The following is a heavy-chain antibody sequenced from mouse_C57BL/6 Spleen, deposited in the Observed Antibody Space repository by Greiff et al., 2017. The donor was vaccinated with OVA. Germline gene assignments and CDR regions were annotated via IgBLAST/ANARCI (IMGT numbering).Heavy chain of an antibody. D-gene: IGHD1-1*02. CDR1: GFTFSDYG. J-gene: IGHJ2*01. CDR2: ISSGSSTI. Sequence: EVMLVESGGGLVKPGGSLKLSCAASGFTFSDYGMHWVRQAPEKGLEWVAYISSGSSTIYYADTVKGRFNISRENAKNTLFLQMTSLRSEDTAMYYCARPLGGRQRYYFEYWGQGTTLTVSS. CDR3: ARPLGGRQRYYFEY. V-gene: IGHV5-17*01.